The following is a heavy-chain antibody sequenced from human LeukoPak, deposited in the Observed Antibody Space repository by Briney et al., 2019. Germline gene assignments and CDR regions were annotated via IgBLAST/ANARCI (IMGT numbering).Heavy chain of an antibody. J-gene: IGHJ3*02. CDR2: INTNTGNP. CDR1: GYTFTSYG. V-gene: IGHV7-4-1*02. Sequence: ASVKVSCKASGYTFTSYGISWVRQAPGQGLEWMGWINTNTGNPTYARGFTGRFVFSLDTSVSTAYLQISSLKAEDTAVYYCARVVGPFVLDAFDIWGQGTMVTVSS. CDR3: ARVVGPFVLDAFDI. D-gene: IGHD1-26*01.